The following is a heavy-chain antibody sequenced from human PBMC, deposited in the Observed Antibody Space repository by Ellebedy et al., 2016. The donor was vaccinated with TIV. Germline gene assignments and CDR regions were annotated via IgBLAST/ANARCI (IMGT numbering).Heavy chain of an antibody. Sequence: MPSETLSLTCTVSGGSISTYYWSWIRQPPGQGLEWIGYIYYSGYTEYNPSLKIRVTISLDTSKDQFSLRLSSVTAADTAVYSCERGPLRYFDWVYYYHGMDVWGQGTTVTVSS. CDR2: IYYSGYT. V-gene: IGHV4-59*08. D-gene: IGHD3-9*01. CDR1: GGSISTYY. J-gene: IGHJ6*02. CDR3: ERGPLRYFDWVYYYHGMDV.